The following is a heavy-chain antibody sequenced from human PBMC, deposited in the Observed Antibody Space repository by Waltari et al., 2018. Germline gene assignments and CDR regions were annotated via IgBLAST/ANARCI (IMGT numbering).Heavy chain of an antibody. CDR2: IYSGGAT. D-gene: IGHD2-21*01. J-gene: IGHJ4*02. Sequence: QLELQESGPGLVKPSETLSLTCIVSGASISISSRDYWGWIRQPPGKGLGWIGSIYSGGATHYNPSLTSRATLSVDTSKNQFSLGLRSVTAADTAVYYCARYIVGTMVDYWSPGTLVTVSS. CDR1: GASISISSRDY. CDR3: ARYIVGTMVDY. V-gene: IGHV4-39*01.